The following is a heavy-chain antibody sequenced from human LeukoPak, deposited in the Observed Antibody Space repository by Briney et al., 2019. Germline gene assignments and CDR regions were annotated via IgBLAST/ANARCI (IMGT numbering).Heavy chain of an antibody. CDR3: ARVIAVAALPTDY. CDR2: ISSSSRYI. V-gene: IGHV3-21*01. Sequence: PGGSLRLSCAASGFTFSSYSMNWVRQAPGKGLEWVSSISSSSRYIYYADSVKGRFTISRDNAKNSLYLQMNSLRAEDTALYYCARVIAVAALPTDYWGQGTLVTVSS. CDR1: GFTFSSYS. D-gene: IGHD6-19*01. J-gene: IGHJ4*02.